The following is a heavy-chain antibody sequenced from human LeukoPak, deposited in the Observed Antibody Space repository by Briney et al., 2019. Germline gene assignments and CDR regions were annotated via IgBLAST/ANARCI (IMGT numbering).Heavy chain of an antibody. CDR1: GGTFSSYA. J-gene: IGHJ3*02. CDR3: ARDRYAYQLLQGAHDAFDI. CDR2: IIPIFGTA. V-gene: IGHV1-69*13. Sequence: SVKVSCKASGGTFSSYAISWVRQVPGQGLEWMGGIIPIFGTANYAQKFQGRVTITADESTSTAYMELSSLRSEDTAVYYCARDRYAYQLLQGAHDAFDIWGQGTMVTVSS. D-gene: IGHD2-2*01.